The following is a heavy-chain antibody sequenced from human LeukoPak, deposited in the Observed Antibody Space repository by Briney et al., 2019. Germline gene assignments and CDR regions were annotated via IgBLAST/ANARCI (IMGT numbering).Heavy chain of an antibody. V-gene: IGHV1-2*02. J-gene: IGHJ4*02. Sequence: GSVKVSCMASGYTLTGVFTHWVRPTPPQGLGWMGWIDPNIGTTKYSQKVQGRATMTRDTSIREVYMELSRLRSDDTPVYYCARLLEHYYFDASGYYDDDYWGQGTPIIVSS. D-gene: IGHD3-22*01. CDR2: IDPNIGTT. CDR1: GYTLTGVF. CDR3: ARLLEHYYFDASGYYDDDY.